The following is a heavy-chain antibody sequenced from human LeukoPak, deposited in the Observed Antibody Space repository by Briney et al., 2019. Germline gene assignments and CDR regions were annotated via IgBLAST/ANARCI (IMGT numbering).Heavy chain of an antibody. CDR1: GFTFSSHA. V-gene: IGHV3-30-3*01. Sequence: GGSLRLSCAASGFTFSSHAMHWVRQAPGKGLEWVVAISYDGTNKYYADSVKGRFTISRDNSKNTLHLQMNSLRAEDTAVYYCARDQNYSFDCWGQGTLVTVSS. CDR3: ARDQNYSFDC. J-gene: IGHJ4*02. D-gene: IGHD1-7*01. CDR2: ISYDGTNK.